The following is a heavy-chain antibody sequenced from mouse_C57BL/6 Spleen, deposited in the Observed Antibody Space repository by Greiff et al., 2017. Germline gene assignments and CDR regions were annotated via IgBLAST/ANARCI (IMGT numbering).Heavy chain of an antibody. CDR2: ISYDGSN. V-gene: IGHV3-6*01. D-gene: IGHD2-5*01. CDR3: ARWDSNYFYYAMDY. Sequence: EVQLVESGPGLVKPSQSLSLTCSVTGYSITSGYYWNWIRQFPGNKLEWMGYISYDGSNNYNPSLKNRISITRDTSKNQFFLKLNSVTTEDTATYDCARWDSNYFYYAMDYWGQGTSVTVSS. CDR1: GYSITSGYY. J-gene: IGHJ4*01.